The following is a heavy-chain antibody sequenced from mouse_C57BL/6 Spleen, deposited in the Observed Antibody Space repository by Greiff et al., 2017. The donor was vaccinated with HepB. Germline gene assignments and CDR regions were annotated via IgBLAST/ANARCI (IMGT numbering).Heavy chain of an antibody. CDR2: IHPNSGST. V-gene: IGHV1-64*01. Sequence: QVQLQQPGAELVKPGASVKLSCKASGYTFTSYWMHWVKQRPGQGLEWIGMIHPNSGSTNYNEKFKSKATLTVDKSSSTAYMQLSSLTTEDSAIYYCARREVYYGYDGFAYWGQGTLVTVSA. J-gene: IGHJ3*01. D-gene: IGHD2-2*01. CDR1: GYTFTSYW. CDR3: ARREVYYGYDGFAY.